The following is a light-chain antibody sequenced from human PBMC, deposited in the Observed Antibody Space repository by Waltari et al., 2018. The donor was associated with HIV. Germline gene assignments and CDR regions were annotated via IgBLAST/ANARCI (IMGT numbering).Light chain of an antibody. CDR3: QQCGASHWT. J-gene: IGKJ1*01. V-gene: IGKV3-20*01. Sequence: EIVLPQSPETLFLSPGERATLPCRASQGVSITYLAWYQQRPGQPPRLLIYGAFNRASGIPDRFSGSGSGTDFTLTIDRVEPEDFAVYYCQQCGASHWTFGQGTKVE. CDR2: GAF. CDR1: QGVSITY.